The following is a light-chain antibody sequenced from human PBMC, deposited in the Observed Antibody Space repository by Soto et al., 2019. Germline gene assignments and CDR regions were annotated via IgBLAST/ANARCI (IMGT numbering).Light chain of an antibody. V-gene: IGKV3-15*01. CDR2: GAS. Sequence: EIVMTQSPVTLSVSPGERATLSCRASQSVSNNLAWYQQRPGQAPRLLIYGASTGATGIPARFSGSGSGTEFTLTISSLQSEDVAVYYCQQYNNWPLTFGGGTKVDI. CDR1: QSVSNN. J-gene: IGKJ4*01. CDR3: QQYNNWPLT.